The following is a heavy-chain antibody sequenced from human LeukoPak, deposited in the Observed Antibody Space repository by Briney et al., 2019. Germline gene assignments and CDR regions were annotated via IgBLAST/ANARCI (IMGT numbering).Heavy chain of an antibody. CDR3: ARARIAVAGTLVIRYYFDY. Sequence: SETLSLTCTVSGGSISSYYWSWIRQPPGKGLEWIGYIYYSGSTNYNPSLKSRVTISVDTSKNQFSLKLSSVTAADTAVYHCARARIAVAGTLVIRYYFDYWGQGTLVTVSS. V-gene: IGHV4-59*01. D-gene: IGHD6-19*01. CDR2: IYYSGST. CDR1: GGSISSYY. J-gene: IGHJ4*02.